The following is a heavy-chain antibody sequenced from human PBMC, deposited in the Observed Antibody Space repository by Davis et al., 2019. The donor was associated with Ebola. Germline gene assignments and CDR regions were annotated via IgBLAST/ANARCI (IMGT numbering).Heavy chain of an antibody. J-gene: IGHJ6*02. V-gene: IGHV4-34*01. Sequence: ESLKISCAASGFTFINFAMNWVRQPPGKGLEWMGEINHHGITSYNPSLKSRVSMSVDTSKKQFSLKVTSVTAADTAVYYCARGLFWSGLDVWGQGTTVTVSS. D-gene: IGHD1-1*01. CDR2: INHHGIT. CDR1: GFTFINFA. CDR3: ARGLFWSGLDV.